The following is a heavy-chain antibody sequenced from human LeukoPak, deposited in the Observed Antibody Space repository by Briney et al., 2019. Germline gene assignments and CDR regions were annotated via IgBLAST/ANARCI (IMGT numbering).Heavy chain of an antibody. Sequence: ASVKLSCKASGGTFSSYAISWARQAPGQGLEWMGIINPSGGSTSYAQTFQGRVTMTRDTSTSTVYMELSSLRSEDTAVYYCARDPIVVVPAASRSYYYYYYMDVWGKGTTVTISS. CDR3: ARDPIVVVPAASRSYYYYYYMDV. V-gene: IGHV1-46*01. J-gene: IGHJ6*03. D-gene: IGHD2-2*01. CDR1: GGTFSSYA. CDR2: INPSGGST.